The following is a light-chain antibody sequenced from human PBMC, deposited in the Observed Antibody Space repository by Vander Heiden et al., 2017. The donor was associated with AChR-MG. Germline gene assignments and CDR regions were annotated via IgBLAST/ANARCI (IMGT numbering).Light chain of an antibody. V-gene: IGLV2-14*01. Sequence: QSALTQPASVSGSPGQSITISCTGTSSDVGGYNYVSWYQQHPGKAPKRRRYEVSNRPSGVSNRFSGSKSGNTASLTISGLQAEDEADDYCSSYTSSSTLVFGGGTNLTVI. CDR1: SSDVGGYNY. CDR2: EVS. J-gene: IGLJ2*01. CDR3: SSYTSSSTLV.